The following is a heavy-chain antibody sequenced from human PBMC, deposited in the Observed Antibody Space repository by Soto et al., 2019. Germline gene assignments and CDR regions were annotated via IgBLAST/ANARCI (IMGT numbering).Heavy chain of an antibody. V-gene: IGHV3-30-3*01. Sequence: GGSLRLSCAASGFTFSTYAMHWVRQAPGKGLEWVAVISYDGSNKNYADSVKGRFTISRDNSKNTLYVQMDSLRAEDTAMYYCAREADYYDSSGYYDAFDIWGQGTMVTVSS. CDR2: ISYDGSNK. D-gene: IGHD3-22*01. J-gene: IGHJ3*02. CDR1: GFTFSTYA. CDR3: AREADYYDSSGYYDAFDI.